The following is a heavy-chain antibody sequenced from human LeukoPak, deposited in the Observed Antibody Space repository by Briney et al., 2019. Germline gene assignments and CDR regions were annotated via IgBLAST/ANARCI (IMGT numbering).Heavy chain of an antibody. D-gene: IGHD2-2*01. Sequence: GASVKVSCKASGYTFTSYDINWVRQTTGQGLEWMGWMNPNSGNTGYAQKVQGRVTITRNTSISTAYMELSSLRSEDTAVYYCARGLGYQGWFDPWGQGTLVTVSS. CDR2: MNPNSGNT. V-gene: IGHV1-8*03. J-gene: IGHJ5*02. CDR1: GYTFTSYD. CDR3: ARGLGYQGWFDP.